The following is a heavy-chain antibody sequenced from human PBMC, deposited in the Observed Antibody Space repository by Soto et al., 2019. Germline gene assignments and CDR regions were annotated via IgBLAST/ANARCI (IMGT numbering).Heavy chain of an antibody. CDR3: ARVWLSILDAFDI. CDR2: ISSSGSTI. V-gene: IGHV3-11*01. CDR1: GFTFSDYY. D-gene: IGHD3-10*01. J-gene: IGHJ3*02. Sequence: GGSLRLSCAASGFTFSDYYMSWIRQAPGKGLEWVSYISSSGSTIYYADSVKGRFTISRDNAKNSLYLQMNSLRAEDTAVYYCARVWLSILDAFDIWGQGTMVTVSS.